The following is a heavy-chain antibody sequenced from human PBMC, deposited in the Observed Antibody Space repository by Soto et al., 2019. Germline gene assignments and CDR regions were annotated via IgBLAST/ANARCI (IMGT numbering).Heavy chain of an antibody. V-gene: IGHV1-3*04. CDR3: AKEPPGGGRCYEKCCDP. CDR2: INISNGNT. D-gene: IGHD2-15*01. CDR1: GYTFTSCG. J-gene: IGHJ5*02. Sequence: SLKVSCKASGYTFTSCGIHWVRQAPGQSLEWMGWINISNGNTEYSQKFQDRVTITRDTSASTVYMALSSLRSEDTAVYYCAKEPPGGGRCYEKCCDPWGQGSLGTICS.